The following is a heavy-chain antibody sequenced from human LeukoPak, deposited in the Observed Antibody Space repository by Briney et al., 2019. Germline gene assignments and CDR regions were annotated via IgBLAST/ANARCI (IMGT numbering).Heavy chain of an antibody. D-gene: IGHD4-17*01. J-gene: IGHJ4*02. CDR2: ISSTSESI. V-gene: IGHV3-48*01. Sequence: GGSLRLSCAASGFTFGSYNMNWVRQAPVKGLEWVSYISSTSESIYCAASVKGRFTISRDNAKNALYLQMNSLRVEDTAVYYCATDDYGNTGQHYWGQGILVTVSS. CDR1: GFTFGSYN. CDR3: ATDDYGNTGQHY.